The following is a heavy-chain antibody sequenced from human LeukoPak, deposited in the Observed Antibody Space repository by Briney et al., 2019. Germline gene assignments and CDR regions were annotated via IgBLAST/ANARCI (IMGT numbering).Heavy chain of an antibody. V-gene: IGHV5-51*01. CDR2: IYPGDSDT. D-gene: IGHD5-24*01. CDR3: ARHWVKGRDGLPRY. J-gene: IGHJ4*02. CDR1: GYTFTTYW. Sequence: GESLKISCQGSGYTFTTYWIGWVRQMPGKGLEWMGIIYPGDSDTRYSPSFQGQVTISADKSISTAYLQWSSLKASDTAMYYCARHWVKGRDGLPRYWGQGTLVTVSS.